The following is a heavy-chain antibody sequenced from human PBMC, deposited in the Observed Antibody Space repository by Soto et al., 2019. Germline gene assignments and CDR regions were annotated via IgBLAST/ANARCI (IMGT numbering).Heavy chain of an antibody. J-gene: IGHJ6*02. Sequence: QLQLQESGPGLVKPSETLSLTCTVSGGSISSSSYYWGWIRQPPGKGLEWIGSIYYSGSTYYNPSLKSRVTISVDTYKNQFSLKLSSVTAADTAVYYCARQYYYESSGYYPHYYYGMDVWGQGTTVTVSS. V-gene: IGHV4-39*01. CDR2: IYYSGST. CDR1: GGSISSSSYY. CDR3: ARQYYYESSGYYPHYYYGMDV. D-gene: IGHD3-22*01.